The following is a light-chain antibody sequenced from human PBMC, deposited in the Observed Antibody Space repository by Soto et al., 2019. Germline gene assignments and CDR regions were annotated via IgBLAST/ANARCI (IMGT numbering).Light chain of an antibody. J-gene: IGKJ1*01. CDR3: QQYNNWWT. V-gene: IGKV3-15*01. CDR1: QSVNSN. Sequence: EIVMTQSPATLSVSPGERATLSCRASQSVNSNLAWYQQKPGQAPRLLISGASTRATGIPARFSGSGSETEFTLTISSLQSEDLVVYYCQQYNNWWTFGQGTKVEIK. CDR2: GAS.